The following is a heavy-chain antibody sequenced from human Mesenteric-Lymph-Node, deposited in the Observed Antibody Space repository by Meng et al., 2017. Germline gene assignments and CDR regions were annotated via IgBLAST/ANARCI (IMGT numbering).Heavy chain of an antibody. CDR2: IYYSGST. Sequence: GSLRLSCTVSGGSISSYYWSWIRQPPGKGLEWIGYIYYSGSTNYNPSLKSRVTISVDTSKNQFSLKLSSVTAADTAVYYCASGYYYGSGSYFLAVYWGQGTLVTVSS. D-gene: IGHD3-10*01. V-gene: IGHV4-59*01. CDR1: GGSISSYY. CDR3: ASGYYYGSGSYFLAVY. J-gene: IGHJ4*02.